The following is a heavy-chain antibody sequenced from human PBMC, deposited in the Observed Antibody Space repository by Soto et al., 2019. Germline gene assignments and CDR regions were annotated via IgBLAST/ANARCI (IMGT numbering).Heavy chain of an antibody. CDR3: GVGMIPY. Sequence: QVQLQQWGAGLLKPSETLSLTCAVYGGSFSGYYWSWIRQPPGKGLEWIGEINHSGSTNYNPSLKSRVTISVDTSKNQFSLKMSSVIAADTAVSYCGVGMIPYWGQGTLVTVSS. CDR2: INHSGST. J-gene: IGHJ4*02. D-gene: IGHD3-22*01. CDR1: GGSFSGYY. V-gene: IGHV4-34*01.